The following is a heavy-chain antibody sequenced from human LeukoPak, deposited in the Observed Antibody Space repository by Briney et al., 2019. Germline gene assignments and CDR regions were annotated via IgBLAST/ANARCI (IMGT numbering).Heavy chain of an antibody. CDR1: GYTFISYG. CDR2: ISAYNGNT. Sequence: ASVKVSCKASGYTFISYGISWVRQAPGQGLEWMGWISAYNGNTNYAQKLQGRVTMTTDTSTSTAYIELRSLRSDDTAVYFCTRAWSTIAESDAFDIWGQGTLVTASS. CDR3: TRAWSTIAESDAFDI. J-gene: IGHJ3*02. V-gene: IGHV1-18*01. D-gene: IGHD3-3*01.